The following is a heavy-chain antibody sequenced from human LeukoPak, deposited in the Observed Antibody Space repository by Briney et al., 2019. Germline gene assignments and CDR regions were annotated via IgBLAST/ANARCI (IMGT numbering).Heavy chain of an antibody. Sequence: EGSLRLSCAASGFALADYAMHWVRHIPGKGLECVAHIHADGGRTFYADSVKGRFTVSRDNGKNSLFLQMDSLTSDDTALYYCSTWAFYHGLDVWGQGATVIVSS. CDR1: GFALADYA. CDR2: IHADGGRT. CDR3: STWAFYHGLDV. J-gene: IGHJ6*02. V-gene: IGHV3-43*02. D-gene: IGHD2/OR15-2a*01.